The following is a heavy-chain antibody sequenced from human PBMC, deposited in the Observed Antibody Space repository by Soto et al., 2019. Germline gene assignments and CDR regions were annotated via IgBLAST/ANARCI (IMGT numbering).Heavy chain of an antibody. V-gene: IGHV1-18*04. CDR1: VFTSSG. CDR3: AREGILGLFDAYDL. CDR2: ISTHNGNT. D-gene: IGHD3-3*01. Sequence: QDQLVQSGAEVKKPGASVKISCKASVFTSSGISWVRQAPGQRLEWMGWISTHNGNTIYAQKFQGRVIMTMDTATTTVYMELRSLRPDDTAVYLCAREGILGLFDAYDLWGQGTMVTVSS. J-gene: IGHJ3*01.